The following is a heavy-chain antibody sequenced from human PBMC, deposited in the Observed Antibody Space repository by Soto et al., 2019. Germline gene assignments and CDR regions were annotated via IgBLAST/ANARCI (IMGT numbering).Heavy chain of an antibody. V-gene: IGHV4-30-2*01. CDR3: ARERGGYGLFDS. CDR2: IYPSGMP. CDR1: GGSISNAAYA. Sequence: QLQLQESGSGLVKPSHTLSLTCTVSGGSISNAAYAWSWIRQPPGKGLEWIGYIYPSGMPFYYPSPRSRVTISVDRAKDQFSLNLKSATAPDPAVYYCARERGGYGLFDSWGQGTLVTVSS. J-gene: IGHJ4*02. D-gene: IGHD5-18*01.